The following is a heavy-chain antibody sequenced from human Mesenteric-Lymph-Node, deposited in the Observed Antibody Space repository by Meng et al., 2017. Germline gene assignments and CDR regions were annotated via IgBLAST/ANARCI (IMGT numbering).Heavy chain of an antibody. V-gene: IGHV4-61*08. J-gene: IGHJ4*02. CDR1: GGSISSGGYY. D-gene: IGHD4-23*01. CDR3: ARGHDYGGNSPLYFDY. CDR2: IYYSGST. Sequence: SETLSLTCTVSGGSISSGGYYWSWIRQHPGKGLEWIGYIYYSGSTNYNPSLKSRVTISVDTSKNQFSLKLSSVTAADTAVYYCARGHDYGGNSPLYFDYWGQGTLVTVSS.